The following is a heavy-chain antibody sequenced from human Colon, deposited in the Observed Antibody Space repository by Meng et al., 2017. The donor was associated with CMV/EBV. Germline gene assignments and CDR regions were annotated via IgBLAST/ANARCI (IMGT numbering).Heavy chain of an antibody. CDR2: ISPSGGST. D-gene: IGHD2-2*01. CDR1: GYTFTSYY. CDR3: ARDRAVVVPAALYYFDY. Sequence: ASVKVSCKASGYTFTSYYMHWVRQAPGQGLEWMGIISPSGGSTSYAQKFQGRVTMTRDTSTSTVYMELSSLRSEDTAVYYCARDRAVVVPAALYYFDYWGQGTLVTVSS. V-gene: IGHV1-46*01. J-gene: IGHJ4*02.